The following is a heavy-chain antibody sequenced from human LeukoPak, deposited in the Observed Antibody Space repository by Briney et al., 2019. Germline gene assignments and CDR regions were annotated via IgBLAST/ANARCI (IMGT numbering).Heavy chain of an antibody. CDR3: TKEARYGSGSCYYSYYYMDV. CDR2: MSDSCGST. J-gene: IGHJ6*03. CDR1: GFTFISYA. V-gene: IGHV3-23*01. D-gene: IGHD3-10*01. Sequence: GGSLRLSCVASGFTFISYAMNWVRQAAGKGLEWVSTMSDSCGSTYYADTVQGRFTISRDKSKKTLVMYIYSLRADDTAVYYFTKEARYGSGSCYYSYYYMDVWGKGTTVTVSS.